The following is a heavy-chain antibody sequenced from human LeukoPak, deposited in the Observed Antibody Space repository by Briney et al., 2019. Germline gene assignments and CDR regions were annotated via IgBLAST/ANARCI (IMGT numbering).Heavy chain of an antibody. CDR1: GFTFSSYW. J-gene: IGHJ4*02. CDR2: INTDGSST. CDR3: ALPGNY. Sequence: GGSLRPSCAASGFTFSSYWMHWVRHAPGKGLAWVSRINTDGSSTSYADSVKGRFTISRDNAKNTVYLQMNSLRAEDTAVYYCALPGNYWGQGTLVTVSS. V-gene: IGHV3-74*01.